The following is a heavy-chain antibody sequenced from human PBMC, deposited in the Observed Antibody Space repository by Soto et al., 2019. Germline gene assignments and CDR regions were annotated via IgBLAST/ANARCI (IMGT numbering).Heavy chain of an antibody. CDR3: AKDPRAERQWLIPYYYYYGMDV. CDR1: GFTFSSYA. D-gene: IGHD6-19*01. CDR2: ISGSGGST. V-gene: IGHV3-23*01. Sequence: GGSLRLSCAASGFTFSSYAMSWVRQAPGKGLEWVSAISGSGGSTYYADSVKGRFTISRDNSKNTLYLQMNSLRAEDTAVYYCAKDPRAERQWLIPYYYYYGMDVWGQGTTVTVSS. J-gene: IGHJ6*02.